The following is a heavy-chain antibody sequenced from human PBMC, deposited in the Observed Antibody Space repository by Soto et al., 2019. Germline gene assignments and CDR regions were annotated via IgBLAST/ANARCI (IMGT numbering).Heavy chain of an antibody. D-gene: IGHD6-19*01. CDR3: AKEGYDSGGYWES. V-gene: IGHV3-23*01. CDR2: ITDSGDDS. J-gene: IGHJ1*01. Sequence: GGSLRLPCAASGFSISNYAMTWVRQAPGGGLEWVSVITDSGDDSLHADSVKGRFTIPRDNSKNTLYLQMTTLRAEDTAIYYCAKEGYDSGGYWESWGQGALVTVSS. CDR1: GFSISNYA.